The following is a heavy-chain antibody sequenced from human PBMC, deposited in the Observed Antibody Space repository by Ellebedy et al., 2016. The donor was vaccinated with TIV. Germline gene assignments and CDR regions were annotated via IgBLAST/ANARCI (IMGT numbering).Heavy chain of an antibody. J-gene: IGHJ3*02. CDR1: GFTVSYTY. Sequence: GGSLRLFCAASGFTVSYTYMNWVRQAPGKGLEWVSVIHTGGDTYYADSVKGRFTISRDSSKNTVFLQMNSLRAEDTAMDYCARRISGTYGDDAFDIWGQGTMVTVSS. CDR3: ARRISGTYGDDAFDI. V-gene: IGHV3-53*01. CDR2: IHTGGDT. D-gene: IGHD1-20*01.